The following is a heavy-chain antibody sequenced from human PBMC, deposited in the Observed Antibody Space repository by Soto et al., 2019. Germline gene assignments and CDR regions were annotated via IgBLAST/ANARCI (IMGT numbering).Heavy chain of an antibody. CDR3: ARVPDY. CDR1: GGSISGTTYY. Sequence: SETLSLTCNVSGGSISGTTYYWAWIRQPPGKGLEWIGSIYYSGSTYYKSSLKSRVTISVDRSKNQFSLKLSSVTAADTAVYYCARVPDYWGQGTLVTVS. J-gene: IGHJ4*02. CDR2: IYYSGST. V-gene: IGHV4-39*07.